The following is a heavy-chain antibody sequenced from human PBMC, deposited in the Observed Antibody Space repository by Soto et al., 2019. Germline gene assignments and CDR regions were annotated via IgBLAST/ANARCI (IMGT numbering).Heavy chain of an antibody. V-gene: IGHV3-30-3*01. J-gene: IGHJ6*02. CDR2: ISYDGSNK. CDR3: ARDYSYQRSMDV. Sequence: GSLRLSCAASVFTFSNYAIHWVRQAPGKGLEWVAVISYDGSNKYYTDSVKGRFIISRDNSENMLYLQMSSLRAEDTAVYYCARDYSYQRSMDVWGQGTTVTVSS. D-gene: IGHD2-15*01. CDR1: VFTFSNYA.